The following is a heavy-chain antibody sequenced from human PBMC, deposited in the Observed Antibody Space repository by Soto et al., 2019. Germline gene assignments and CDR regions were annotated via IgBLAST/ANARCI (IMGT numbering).Heavy chain of an antibody. D-gene: IGHD5-18*01. Sequence: QAQLVESGGGVVQPGRSLRLSCAASGFAFSSYGMHWVRQAPGTGLEWVAVISYDGSLQHNADSVKSRFTISRDNSKNIVLLQMSSMRAEDTAVYYCVSDRGYGHASVPYSWGQGTLVSVSS. J-gene: IGHJ4*02. CDR1: GFAFSSYG. CDR2: ISYDGSLQ. V-gene: IGHV3-30*03. CDR3: VSDRGYGHASVPYS.